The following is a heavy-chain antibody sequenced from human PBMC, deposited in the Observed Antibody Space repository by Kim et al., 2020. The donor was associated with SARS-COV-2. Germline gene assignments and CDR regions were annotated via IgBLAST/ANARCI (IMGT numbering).Heavy chain of an antibody. CDR3: AKDRALSTNWFDP. D-gene: IGHD2-2*01. Sequence: GGSLRLSCAASGFSFSSYGMHWVCQAPGKGLEWVSVISYDGSNKYYADSVKGRFTISRDNSKNTLYLQMNSLRAEDTAVYYCAKDRALSTNWFDPWGQGTLVTVSS. J-gene: IGHJ5*02. CDR2: ISYDGSNK. V-gene: IGHV3-30*18. CDR1: GFSFSSYG.